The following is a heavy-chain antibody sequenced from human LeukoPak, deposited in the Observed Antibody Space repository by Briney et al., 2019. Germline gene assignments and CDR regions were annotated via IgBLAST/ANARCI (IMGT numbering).Heavy chain of an antibody. CDR2: ISGSGGST. D-gene: IGHD2-2*02. V-gene: IGHV3-23*01. CDR3: AKNSVLVPAAIFGAGYFQH. CDR1: GFAFSPYT. J-gene: IGHJ1*01. Sequence: PGGSLRLSYTASGFAFSPYTFNWVRPAPGKGLEWVSVISGSGGSTYYADSVKGRFTISRDNSKNTLYLQMNSLRAEDTAVYYCAKNSVLVPAAIFGAGYFQHWGQGTLVTVSS.